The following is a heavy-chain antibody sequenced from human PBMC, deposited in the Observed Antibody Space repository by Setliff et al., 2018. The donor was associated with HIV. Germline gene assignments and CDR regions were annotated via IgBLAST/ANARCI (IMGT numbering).Heavy chain of an antibody. CDR2: RSTGGDIK. V-gene: IGHV3-30-3*01. CDR1: GFTFSSYV. J-gene: IGHJ4*02. Sequence: GSLRLSCAATGFTFSSYVLHWVRQAPGKGLEWVAVRSTGGDIKSYADSVKGRFTISRDNSKNTLFLQMNSLRPEDTATYYCVRDPIEGYPDYFDYWGQGTLVTVSS. CDR3: VRDPIEGYPDYFDY. D-gene: IGHD1-26*01.